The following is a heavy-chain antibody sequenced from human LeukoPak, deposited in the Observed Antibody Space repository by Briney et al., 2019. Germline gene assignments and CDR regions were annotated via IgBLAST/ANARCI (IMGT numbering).Heavy chain of an antibody. V-gene: IGHV1-18*01. D-gene: IGHD2-15*01. J-gene: IGHJ4*02. CDR3: ARVGYGSGGSCYLYYFDY. Sequence: ASVKVSCKASGYTFTSYGISWVRQAPGQGLEWMGWISAYNGNTNYAQKLQGRVTMTTDTSTSTAYMELRSLRSDDTAVYYCARVGYGSGGSCYLYYFDYWGQGTLVTVSS. CDR2: ISAYNGNT. CDR1: GYTFTSYG.